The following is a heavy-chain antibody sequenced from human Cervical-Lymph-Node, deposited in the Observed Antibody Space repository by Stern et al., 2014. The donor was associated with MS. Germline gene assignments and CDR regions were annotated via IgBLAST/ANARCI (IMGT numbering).Heavy chain of an antibody. Sequence: QVQLQESGPGLVKPSQTLSLTCTVSGGSISSGSYYWSWIRQPAGKGLEWIGRIYTSGSTNYNPSLKSRVTISVDTSKNQFSLKLSSVTAADTAVYYCVVVAATQSFGYWGQGTLVTVSS. J-gene: IGHJ4*02. CDR2: IYTSGST. CDR3: VVVAATQSFGY. CDR1: GGSISSGSYY. D-gene: IGHD2-15*01. V-gene: IGHV4-61*02.